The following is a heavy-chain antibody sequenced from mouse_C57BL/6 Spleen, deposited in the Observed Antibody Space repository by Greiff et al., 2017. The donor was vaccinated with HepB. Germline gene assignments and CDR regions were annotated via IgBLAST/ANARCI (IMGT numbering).Heavy chain of an antibody. Sequence: EVQLQQSGPELVKPGASVKISCKASGYSFTGYYMNWVKQSPEKSLEWIGEINPSTGGTTYNQKFKAKATLTVDKSSSTAYMQLKSLTSEDSAVYYGARSTDYWGQGTTLTVAS. CDR3: ARSTDY. J-gene: IGHJ2*01. CDR2: INPSTGGT. V-gene: IGHV1-42*01. CDR1: GYSFTGYY.